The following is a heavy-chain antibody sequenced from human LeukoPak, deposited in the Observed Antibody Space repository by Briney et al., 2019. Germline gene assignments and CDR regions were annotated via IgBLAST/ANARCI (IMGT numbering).Heavy chain of an antibody. CDR2: ISAYNGNT. J-gene: IGHJ4*02. Sequence: ASVKVSCKASGYTFTSYGIIWVRQAPGQGLAWMGWISAYNGNTNYAQKFQGRVTMTTDTSTSTAYMELRSLRSDDTAVYYCARGSRYFDWLLYGDFDYWGQGTLVTVSS. CDR1: GYTFTSYG. V-gene: IGHV1-18*04. D-gene: IGHD3-9*01. CDR3: ARGSRYFDWLLYGDFDY.